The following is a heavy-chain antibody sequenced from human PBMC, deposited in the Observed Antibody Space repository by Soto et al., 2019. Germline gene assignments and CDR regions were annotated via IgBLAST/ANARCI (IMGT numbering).Heavy chain of an antibody. J-gene: IGHJ6*02. V-gene: IGHV1-3*01. CDR3: ARDQSVVVVPAAIDRYGMDV. D-gene: IGHD2-2*01. CDR2: INAGNGNT. CDR1: GYTFTSYA. Sequence: ASVKVSCKTSGYTFTSYAMHWVRQAPGQRLEWMGWINAGNGNTKYSQKFQGRVTITRDTSASTAYMELSSLRSEDTAVYYCARDQSVVVVPAAIDRYGMDVWGQGTTVTVSS.